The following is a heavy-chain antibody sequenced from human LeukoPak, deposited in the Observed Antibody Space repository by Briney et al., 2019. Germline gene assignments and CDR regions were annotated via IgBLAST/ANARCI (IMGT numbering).Heavy chain of an antibody. D-gene: IGHD2-15*01. CDR1: GFNFNIFW. J-gene: IGHJ4*02. Sequence: GVSLRLSCSASGFNFNIFWMTWVRQAPGKGLEWVANIKQDGSENYYLDSVKGRFTVSRDNAKNSLNLQMNTLRAEDTAVYYCARQGFCSGGFCADNWGQGTLVTVSS. CDR2: IKQDGSEN. CDR3: ARQGFCSGGFCADN. V-gene: IGHV3-7*01.